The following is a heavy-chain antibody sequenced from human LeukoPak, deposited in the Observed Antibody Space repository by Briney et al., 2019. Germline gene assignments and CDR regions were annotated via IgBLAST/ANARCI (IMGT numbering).Heavy chain of an antibody. Sequence: GGSLRLSCAASGFTFSSYAMSWVRQAPGKGLVWVSRLNSDGSSISYADSVKGRFTISRDNAKNTLYLQMNSLRAEDTAVYFCVRSRYSGSSLDYWGQGILVTVSS. J-gene: IGHJ4*02. CDR1: GFTFSSYA. V-gene: IGHV3-74*01. CDR2: LNSDGSSI. CDR3: VRSRYSGSSLDY. D-gene: IGHD1-26*01.